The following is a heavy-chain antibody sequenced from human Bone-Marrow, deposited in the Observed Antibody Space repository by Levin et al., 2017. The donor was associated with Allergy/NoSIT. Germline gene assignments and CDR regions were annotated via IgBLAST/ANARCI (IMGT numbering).Heavy chain of an antibody. CDR1: GFTFGDYA. CDR2: IRSKAYGGTT. V-gene: IGHV3-49*05. CDR3: TRVYCSGGSCYSGSARYYYYGMDV. J-gene: IGHJ6*02. Sequence: KAGGSLRLSCTASGFTFGDYAMSWFRQAPGKGLEWVGFIRSKAYGGTTEYAASVKGRFTISRDDSKSIAYLQMNSLKTEDTAVYYCTRVYCSGGSCYSGSARYYYYGMDVWGQGTTVTVSS. D-gene: IGHD2-15*01.